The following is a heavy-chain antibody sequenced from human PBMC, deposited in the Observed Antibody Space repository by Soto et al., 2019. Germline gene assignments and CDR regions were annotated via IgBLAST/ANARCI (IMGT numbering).Heavy chain of an antibody. J-gene: IGHJ6*02. V-gene: IGHV3-15*07. CDR1: GFTFSNAW. CDR3: TTDSSTVTTYYYYYGMDV. D-gene: IGHD4-17*01. CDR2: IKSKTDGGTT. Sequence: GGSLRLSCAASGFTFSNAWMNWVRQAPGKWLEWVGRIKSKTDGGTTDYAAPVKGRFTISRDDSKNTLYLQMNSLKTEDTAVYYCTTDSSTVTTYYYYYGMDVWGQGTTVTVSS.